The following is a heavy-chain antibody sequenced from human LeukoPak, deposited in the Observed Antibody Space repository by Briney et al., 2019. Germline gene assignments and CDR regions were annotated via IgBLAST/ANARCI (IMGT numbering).Heavy chain of an antibody. V-gene: IGHV1-46*01. J-gene: IGHJ3*02. D-gene: IGHD4-23*01. CDR3: ARDQDYGGNPNDAFDI. CDR2: INPSGGST. CDR1: GGTFSSYA. Sequence: ASVKVSCKASGGTFSSYAISWVRQAPGQGLEWMGIINPSGGSTRYAQKFQDRVTMTRDTSTSTVYMELSSLRSEDTAVYYCARDQDYGGNPNDAFDIWGQGTMVTVSS.